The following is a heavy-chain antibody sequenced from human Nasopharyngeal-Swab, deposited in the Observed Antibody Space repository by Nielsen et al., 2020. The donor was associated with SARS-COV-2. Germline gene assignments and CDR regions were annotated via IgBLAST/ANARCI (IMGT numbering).Heavy chain of an antibody. Sequence: GESLKISCAASGFTFSSYGMHWVRQAPGKGLEWVAVIWYDGSNKYYADSVKGRFTISRDDSKNTLYLQMNSLKTEDTAVYYCTTDDLGYSYGQFDYWGQGTLVTVSS. CDR2: IWYDGSNK. D-gene: IGHD5-18*01. CDR3: TTDDLGYSYGQFDY. CDR1: GFTFSSYG. J-gene: IGHJ4*02. V-gene: IGHV3-33*01.